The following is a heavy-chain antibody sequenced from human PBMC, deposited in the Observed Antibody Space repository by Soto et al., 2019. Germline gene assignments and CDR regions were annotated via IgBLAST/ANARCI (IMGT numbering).Heavy chain of an antibody. CDR3: ARDDSEVVVVAATHFDY. Sequence: GGSLRLSCAASGFTFSSYAMHWVRQAPGKGLEWVAVISYDGSNKYYADSVKGRFTISRDNSKNTLYLQMNSLRAEDTAVYYCARDDSEVVVVAATHFDYWGQGTLVTVSS. D-gene: IGHD2-15*01. CDR2: ISYDGSNK. J-gene: IGHJ4*02. CDR1: GFTFSSYA. V-gene: IGHV3-30-3*01.